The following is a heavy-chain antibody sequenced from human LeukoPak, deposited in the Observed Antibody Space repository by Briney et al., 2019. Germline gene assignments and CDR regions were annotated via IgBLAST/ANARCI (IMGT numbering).Heavy chain of an antibody. CDR3: ARGVSSSSWYIVVWNYGLDY. V-gene: IGHV4-34*01. CDR2: INHSGST. J-gene: IGHJ4*02. Sequence: ASETLSLTCAVYGGSFSGYYWSWIRQPPGKGLEWIGEINHSGSTNYNPSLKSRVTISVDTSKNQFSLKLSSVTAADTAVYYCARGVSSSSWYIVVWNYGLDYWGQGTLVTVSS. D-gene: IGHD6-13*01. CDR1: GGSFSGYY.